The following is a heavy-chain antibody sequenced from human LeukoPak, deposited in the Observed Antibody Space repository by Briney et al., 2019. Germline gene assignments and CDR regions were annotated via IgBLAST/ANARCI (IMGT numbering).Heavy chain of an antibody. D-gene: IGHD3-16*02. CDR2: INPNSGGT. J-gene: IGHJ4*02. CDR3: ARSMITFGGVIVRGDY. Sequence: GASVKVSCKASGYTFTGYYMHWVRQAPGQGLEWMGWINPNSGGTNYAQKFQGRVTMTRDTSISTAYMELSRLRSDDTAVYYCARSMITFGGVIVRGDYWGQGTLVTVSS. CDR1: GYTFTGYY. V-gene: IGHV1-2*02.